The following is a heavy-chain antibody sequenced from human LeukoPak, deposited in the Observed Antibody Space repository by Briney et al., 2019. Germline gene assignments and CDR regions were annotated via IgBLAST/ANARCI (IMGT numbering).Heavy chain of an antibody. CDR1: GFTFSDYE. Sequence: GGSLRLSCEASGFTFSDYEMNWVGQPQGKGLEWVSYMSSSGNVKYYAASVNGLFTISRSNAKNSLYLQMNSLRAEDTAVYYCASNTYGHYVSFDYWGQGTLVIVSS. CDR3: ASNTYGHYVSFDY. CDR2: MSSSGNVK. J-gene: IGHJ4*02. V-gene: IGHV3-48*03. D-gene: IGHD4-17*01.